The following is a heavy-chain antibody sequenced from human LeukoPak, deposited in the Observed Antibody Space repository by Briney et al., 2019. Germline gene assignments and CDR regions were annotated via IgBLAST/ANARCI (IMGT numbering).Heavy chain of an antibody. CDR3: ATRGDSSSLSWFDP. CDR2: IYYSGST. J-gene: IGHJ5*02. Sequence: PSETLSLTCTVSGGSISSYYWSWIRQPPGKGLEWIGYIYYSGSTNYNPSLKSRVTISVDTSKNQFSLKLSSVTAADTAVYYCATRGDSSSLSWFDPWGQGTLVTVSS. V-gene: IGHV4-59*12. D-gene: IGHD6-6*01. CDR1: GGSISSYY.